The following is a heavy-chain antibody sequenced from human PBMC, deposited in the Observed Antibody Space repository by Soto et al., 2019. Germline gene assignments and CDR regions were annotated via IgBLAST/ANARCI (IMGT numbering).Heavy chain of an antibody. CDR1: GYTFTSYG. V-gene: IGHV1-18*01. D-gene: IGHD3-9*01. CDR2: ISAYNGNT. Sequence: ASVKVSCKASGYTFTSYGISWVRQAPGQGLEWMGWISAYNGNTNYAQKLQGRVTMTTDTSTSTAYMELRSLRSDDTAVYYCAIDDYDILPGYFDFCGQRTLVTVFS. J-gene: IGHJ4*02. CDR3: AIDDYDILPGYFDF.